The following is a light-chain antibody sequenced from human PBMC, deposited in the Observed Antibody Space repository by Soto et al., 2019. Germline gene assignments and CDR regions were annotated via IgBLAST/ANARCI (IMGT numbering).Light chain of an antibody. Sequence: QSALTQPASVSGSPGQSITISCTGTSSDVGGYIYVSWYQQHPGKAPKLMIYDVTSRPSGVSYRFSGSKSGNTASLTISGHQAEDEADYYCSSYTTSSSYVFGTGTKVTVL. J-gene: IGLJ1*01. V-gene: IGLV2-14*01. CDR1: SSDVGGYIY. CDR2: DVT. CDR3: SSYTTSSSYV.